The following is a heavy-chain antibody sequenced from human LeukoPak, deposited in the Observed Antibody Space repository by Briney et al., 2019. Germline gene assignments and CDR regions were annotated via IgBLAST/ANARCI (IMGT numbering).Heavy chain of an antibody. CDR1: GYTFTIYG. V-gene: IGHV1-18*01. D-gene: IGHD6-13*01. Sequence: GASVKVSCKASGYTFTIYGITWVRQAPGQGLEWMGWISGYSGNTNYAQELQGRVTMTTDTSTNTASMELRSLRSDDTAVYYCARGRGSSTWPSNDAFDIWGQGTMVTVSS. CDR3: ARGRGSSTWPSNDAFDI. CDR2: ISGYSGNT. J-gene: IGHJ3*02.